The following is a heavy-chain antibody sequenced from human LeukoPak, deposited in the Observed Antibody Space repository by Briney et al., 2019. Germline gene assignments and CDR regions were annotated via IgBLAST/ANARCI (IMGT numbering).Heavy chain of an antibody. J-gene: IGHJ4*02. V-gene: IGHV1-2*02. Sequence: ASVKVSCKASGYTFTSYGISWVRQAPGQGLEWMGWINPNSGGTNYAQKFQGRVTMTRDTSISTAYMELSRLRSDDTAVYYCARSSIIAAAGPYYFDYWGQGTLVTVSS. CDR2: INPNSGGT. CDR1: GYTFTSYG. D-gene: IGHD6-13*01. CDR3: ARSSIIAAAGPYYFDY.